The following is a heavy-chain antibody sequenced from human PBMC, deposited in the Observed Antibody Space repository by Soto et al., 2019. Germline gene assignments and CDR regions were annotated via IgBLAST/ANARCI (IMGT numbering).Heavy chain of an antibody. J-gene: IGHJ4*02. CDR2: IYYSGRST. V-gene: IGHV4-39*01. CDR3: ARSGVTGRFGELIDY. Sequence: ETLSLTCTVSGDSISSSNYYWGWIRQPPGKGLEWIGSIYYSGRSTHCNPSLKSRVTISVDTSKNQFSLKLSSVTAADTAVYYCARSGVTGRFGELIDYWGQGTLVTVSS. D-gene: IGHD3-10*01. CDR1: GDSISSSNYY.